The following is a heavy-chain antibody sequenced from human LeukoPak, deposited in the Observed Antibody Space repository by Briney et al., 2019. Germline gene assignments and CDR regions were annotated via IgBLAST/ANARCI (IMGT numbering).Heavy chain of an antibody. J-gene: IGHJ6*02. CDR2: ISAYNDNT. D-gene: IGHD6-19*01. Sequence: AAVKVSCKASGYTFTSYGISLVRQAPAQGLEWMGWISAYNDNTNYAQKLQGRVTMTTDTSTSTAYTELRTLRSDDTAVYYCARGADIAVAGPGGMDVWGQGTPVTVSS. V-gene: IGHV1-18*04. CDR3: ARGADIAVAGPGGMDV. CDR1: GYTFTSYG.